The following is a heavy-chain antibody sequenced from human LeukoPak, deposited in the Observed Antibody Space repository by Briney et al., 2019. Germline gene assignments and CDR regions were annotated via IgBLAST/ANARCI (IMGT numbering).Heavy chain of an antibody. CDR1: GGSISSSSYY. CDR2: IYYSGST. Sequence: SETLSLTCTVSGGSISSSSYYWGWIRQPPGKGLEWIGSIYYSGSTYYNPSLKSRVTISVDTSKNQFSLKMSSVTAADTAVYYCASYSNSQATFNYWGQGTLVTVSS. V-gene: IGHV4-39*01. D-gene: IGHD6-13*01. J-gene: IGHJ4*02. CDR3: ASYSNSQATFNY.